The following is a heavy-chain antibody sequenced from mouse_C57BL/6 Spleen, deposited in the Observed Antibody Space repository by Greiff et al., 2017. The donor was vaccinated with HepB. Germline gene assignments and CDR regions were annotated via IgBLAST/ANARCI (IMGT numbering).Heavy chain of an antibody. CDR1: GYTFTDYY. CDR3: AREGLRSDAMDY. V-gene: IGHV1-76*01. D-gene: IGHD1-1*01. J-gene: IGHJ4*01. CDR2: IYPGSGNT. Sequence: VQLVESGAELVRPGASVKLSCKASGYTFTDYYINWVKQRPGQGLEWIARIYPGSGNTYYNEKFKGKATLTAEKSSSTAYMQLSSLTSEDSAVYFCAREGLRSDAMDYWGQGTSVTVSS.